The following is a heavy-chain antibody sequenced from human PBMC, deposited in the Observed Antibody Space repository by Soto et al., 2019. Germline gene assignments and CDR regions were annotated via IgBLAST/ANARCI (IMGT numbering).Heavy chain of an antibody. D-gene: IGHD1-1*01. CDR2: FYYSGST. Sequence: QLQRQESGPGLVRPSESLSLTCTVSGGSVSGGSYFWSWVRQPPGKGLEWIGYFYYSGSTKYNPSLKSRVTILEDTSKNQFSLKLNSVTAADTAVYYCAREGRMGTFDYWGQGALVTVSS. J-gene: IGHJ4*02. CDR1: GGSVSGGSYF. V-gene: IGHV4-61*01. CDR3: AREGRMGTFDY.